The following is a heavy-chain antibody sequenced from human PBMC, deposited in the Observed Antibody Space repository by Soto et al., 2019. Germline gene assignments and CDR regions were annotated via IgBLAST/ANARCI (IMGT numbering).Heavy chain of an antibody. V-gene: IGHV2-5*02. CDR3: APRPLLGDPHYYYYMDV. CDR2: IYWDDDK. J-gene: IGHJ6*03. Sequence: QITLKESGPTLVKPTQTLTLTCTFSGFSLSTSGVGVGWIRQPPGKALEWLALIYWDDDKRYSPSLKSRLTITKDTSKKQVVLTMTNMDPVDTATYYYAPRPLLGDPHYYYYMDVWGKGTTVTVSS. D-gene: IGHD4-17*01. CDR1: GFSLSTSGVG.